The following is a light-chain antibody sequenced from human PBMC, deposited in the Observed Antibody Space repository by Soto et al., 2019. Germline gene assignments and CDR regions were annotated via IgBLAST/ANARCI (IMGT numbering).Light chain of an antibody. V-gene: IGKV3-20*01. CDR3: QQWFT. CDR1: QSVSNNY. CDR2: GAS. J-gene: IGKJ3*01. Sequence: EIVLTQSPGTLSLSPGERATLSCRASQSVSNNYLAWYQQKPGQAPRLLIYGASNRATGIPDRFSGSGSGTDFTLTISRLEPEDLAVYFGQQWFTFGPGTKVDIK.